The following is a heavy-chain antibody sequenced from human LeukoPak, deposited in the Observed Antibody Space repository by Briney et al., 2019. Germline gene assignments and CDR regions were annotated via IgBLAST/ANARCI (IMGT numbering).Heavy chain of an antibody. J-gene: IGHJ5*02. CDR2: INHSGST. CDR1: GGSFSGYY. D-gene: IGHD3-10*01. V-gene: IGHV4-34*01. Sequence: SETLSLTCAVYGGSFSGYYWSWIRQPPGKGLEWIGEINHSGSTNYNPSLKSRVTISVDTSKNQFSLKLSSVTAADTAVYYCARGGLEYYYGSGSYYGPFDPWGQGTLVTVSS. CDR3: ARGGLEYYYGSGSYYGPFDP.